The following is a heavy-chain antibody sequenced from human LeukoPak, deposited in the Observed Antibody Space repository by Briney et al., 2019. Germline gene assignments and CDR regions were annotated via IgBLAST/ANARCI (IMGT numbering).Heavy chain of an antibody. CDR3: ARVDTAMAVDY. CDR1: GGTFSSYT. CDR2: IIPILGIA. V-gene: IGHV1-69*02. J-gene: IGHJ4*02. D-gene: IGHD5-18*01. Sequence: SVKVSCKASGGTFSSYTISWVRQAPGQGLEWMGRIIPILGIANYAQKFQGRVTITADKSTSTAYMELSSLRSEDTAVYYRARVDTAMAVDYWGQGTLVTVSS.